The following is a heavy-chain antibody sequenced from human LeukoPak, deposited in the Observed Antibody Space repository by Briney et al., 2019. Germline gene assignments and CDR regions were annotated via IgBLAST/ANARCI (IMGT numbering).Heavy chain of an antibody. CDR1: GGSISSYY. V-gene: IGHV4-4*07. CDR3: ARDKQLEHYYYYYMDV. Sequence: SETLFLTCTVSGGSISSYYWSWIRQPAGKGLEWIGRIYTSGSTNYNPSLKSRVTMSVDTSKNQFSLKLSSVTAADTAVYYCARDKQLEHYYYYYMDVWGKGTTVTVSS. D-gene: IGHD6-6*01. CDR2: IYTSGST. J-gene: IGHJ6*03.